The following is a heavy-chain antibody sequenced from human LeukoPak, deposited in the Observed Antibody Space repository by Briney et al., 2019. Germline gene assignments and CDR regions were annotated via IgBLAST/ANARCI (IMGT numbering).Heavy chain of an antibody. CDR3: VKVPLNYYGSGTYLMAV. CDR2: LSPRGGLS. D-gene: IGHD3-10*01. Sequence: AGGSLRLSCSASGFPFSSYSMSWVRQGPGKGLQGVSCLSPRGGLSYYGDSVRGRFTISRDYSKNTLYLEMKSLRAEHKAVYYCVKVPLNYYGSGTYLMAVWRKGTTVIVSS. V-gene: IGHV3-23*01. J-gene: IGHJ6*04. CDR1: GFPFSSYS.